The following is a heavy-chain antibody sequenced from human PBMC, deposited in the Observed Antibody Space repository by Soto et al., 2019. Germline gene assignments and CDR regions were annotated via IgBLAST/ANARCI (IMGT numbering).Heavy chain of an antibody. D-gene: IGHD3-22*01. CDR1: GFTFSSYW. J-gene: IGHJ3*01. CDR2: INSDGSST. Sequence: PGGSLRLSCAASGFTFSSYWMHWVRQAPGKGLVWVSRINSDGSSTSYADSVKGRFTISRDNAKNTLYLQMNSLRAEDTAVYYCAREVSDVYYYDSSGYYWGAFDVWGQGTMVTVSS. V-gene: IGHV3-74*01. CDR3: AREVSDVYYYDSSGYYWGAFDV.